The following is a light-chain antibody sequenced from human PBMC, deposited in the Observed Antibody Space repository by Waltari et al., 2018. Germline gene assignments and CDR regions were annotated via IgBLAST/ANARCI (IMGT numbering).Light chain of an antibody. V-gene: IGLV8-61*01. Sequence: QTVVTQEPSLSVSPGGTVTLTCALSSGSLSTTSYATCYQKTPGQAPRPLVYKANTRSSGVPDLFSGSILGNTAALTSTGAQADDESDYYRALYMGSGICVFGGGTRLTVL. CDR2: KAN. CDR3: ALYMGSGICV. J-gene: IGLJ3*02. CDR1: SGSLSTTSY.